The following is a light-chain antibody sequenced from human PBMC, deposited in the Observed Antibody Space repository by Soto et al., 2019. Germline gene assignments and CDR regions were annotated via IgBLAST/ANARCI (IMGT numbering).Light chain of an antibody. J-gene: IGKJ1*01. Sequence: DIQMTQSPSSLSASVGDRVTITCQASHDISNYLNWYQHKPGKAPKLLIYGASNLETGVPSRFSGSGSGTDFTFTISSLQTEDIATYYCQQYGSSPTWTFGQGTKVEIK. CDR3: QQYGSSPTWT. CDR2: GAS. CDR1: HDISNY. V-gene: IGKV1-33*01.